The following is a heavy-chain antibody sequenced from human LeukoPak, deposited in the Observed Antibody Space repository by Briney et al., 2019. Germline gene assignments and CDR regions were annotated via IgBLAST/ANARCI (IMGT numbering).Heavy chain of an antibody. Sequence: PGGSLRLSCAASGFTFDDYAMHWVRQAPGKGLEWVSGISWNSGSIGYADSVKGRFTISRDNAKNSLYLQMNSLRAEDTALYYCAKEQNGGLDYWGQGTLVTVSS. CDR1: GFTFDDYA. D-gene: IGHD4-23*01. CDR2: ISWNSGSI. CDR3: AKEQNGGLDY. J-gene: IGHJ4*02. V-gene: IGHV3-9*01.